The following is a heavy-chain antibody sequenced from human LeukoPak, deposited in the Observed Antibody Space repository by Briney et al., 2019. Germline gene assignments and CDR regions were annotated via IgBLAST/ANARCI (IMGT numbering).Heavy chain of an antibody. V-gene: IGHV3-30*18. CDR1: GFTFSNFA. D-gene: IGHD2-21*01. J-gene: IGHJ4*02. CDR3: AKTVIVGFDY. Sequence: GGSLRLSCVASGFTFSNFAMHWVRQAPGKGPEWVSLLSSDGSEKNCADSVKGRFTISRDNSKNTLYLQMNSLRAEDTAVYYCAKTVIVGFDYWGQGTLVTVSS. CDR2: LSSDGSEK.